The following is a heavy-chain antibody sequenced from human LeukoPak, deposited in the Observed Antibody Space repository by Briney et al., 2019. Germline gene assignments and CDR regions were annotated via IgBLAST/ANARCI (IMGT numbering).Heavy chain of an antibody. CDR2: IYYSGST. CDR1: GGSISSYY. D-gene: IGHD1-7*01. Sequence: SETLSLTCTVSGGSISSYYWSWIRQPPGKGLEWIGYIYYSGSTNYNPSLKSRVTISVDTSKNQFSLKLSSVTAADTAVYYCARGGTGTTENRYFDYWGQGTLVTVSS. J-gene: IGHJ4*02. CDR3: ARGGTGTTENRYFDY. V-gene: IGHV4-59*01.